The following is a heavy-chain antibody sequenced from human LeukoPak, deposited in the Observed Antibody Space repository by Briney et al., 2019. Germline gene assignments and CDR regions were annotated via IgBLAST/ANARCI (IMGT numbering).Heavy chain of an antibody. V-gene: IGHV3-23*01. J-gene: IGHJ4*02. D-gene: IGHD2-15*01. CDR1: GFTFSSYA. Sequence: GGSLRLSCAASGFTFSSYALSWVRQAPGKGLEWVSAISGDGSSTFYTAFVKGRFTISSDNSENTQYLQINSLTAEDTAVYYCTLRFVGATYYWGQGTLVTVSS. CDR2: ISGDGSST. CDR3: TLRFVGATYY.